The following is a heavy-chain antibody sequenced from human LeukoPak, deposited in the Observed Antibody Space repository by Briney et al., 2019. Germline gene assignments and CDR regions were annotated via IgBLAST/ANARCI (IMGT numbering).Heavy chain of an antibody. CDR2: IYPGNSDT. CDR3: ARRETGTTEDVAFDI. Sequence: GESLKISCKGSGYSFTNYWIGWVRQMPGKGLEWMGIIYPGNSDTRYSPSFQGQVTISADKSISTAYLQGSSLKASDTAIYYCARRETGTTEDVAFDIWGQGTMVTVSS. D-gene: IGHD1-14*01. J-gene: IGHJ3*02. CDR1: GYSFTNYW. V-gene: IGHV5-51*01.